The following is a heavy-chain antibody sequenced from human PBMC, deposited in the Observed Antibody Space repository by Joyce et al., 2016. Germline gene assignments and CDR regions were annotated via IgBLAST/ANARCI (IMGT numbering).Heavy chain of an antibody. Sequence: EVQLVESGGDLVQPGGSLRLSCAVSGFTVSTNYMNWVRQAPGKGLEWVSVINSGGDTYDGDSVKGRFTSSRDNSKNTLYLQMNSLRAEDTAGYYCARANEYSKSDATGSLDYWGQGTLVTGSS. J-gene: IGHJ4*02. V-gene: IGHV3-66*01. D-gene: IGHD6-6*01. CDR1: GFTVSTNY. CDR2: INSGGDT. CDR3: ARANEYSKSDATGSLDY.